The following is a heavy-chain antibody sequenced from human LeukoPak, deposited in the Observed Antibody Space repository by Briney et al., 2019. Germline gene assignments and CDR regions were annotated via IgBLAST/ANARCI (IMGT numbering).Heavy chain of an antibody. V-gene: IGHV3-66*02. CDR1: GFTVSSNY. CDR3: ARDPQYDFWSGSAFDI. CDR2: IYSGGST. D-gene: IGHD3-3*01. J-gene: IGHJ3*02. Sequence: GGSPRLSCAASGFTVSSNYMSWVRQAPGKGLEWVSVIYSGGSTYYADSVKGRFTISRDNSKNTLYLQMNSLRAEDTAVYYCARDPQYDFWSGSAFDIWGQGTMVTVSS.